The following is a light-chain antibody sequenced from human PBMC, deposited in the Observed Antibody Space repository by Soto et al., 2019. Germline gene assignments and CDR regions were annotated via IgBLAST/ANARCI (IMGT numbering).Light chain of an antibody. CDR1: QGISNY. V-gene: IGKV1-27*01. CDR3: QKYNNAPRT. Sequence: DIQMTQSPSSLSASVGDTVTITCRAIQGISNYLAWYQQKPGQVPNLLIYAASTLQSGVPSRFSGSGSGTDFTLNISSLRPEDVATYYCQKYNNAPRTFGQGTKVEI. J-gene: IGKJ1*01. CDR2: AAS.